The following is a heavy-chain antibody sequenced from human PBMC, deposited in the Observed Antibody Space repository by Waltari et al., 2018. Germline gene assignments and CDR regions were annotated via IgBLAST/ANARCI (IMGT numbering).Heavy chain of an antibody. D-gene: IGHD3-22*01. Sequence: QVQLQESGPGLVKPSETLSLTCAVSGYSISSGYYWGWLRQPPGRGLEWIGCIYQSGSTYYNPSHKRRFPISVDTSKNQFSLKLSSVTAADTAVYYCARSRITMIVVVTDWYFDLWGRGTLVTVSS. CDR2: IYQSGST. CDR3: ARSRITMIVVVTDWYFDL. CDR1: GYSISSGYY. J-gene: IGHJ2*01. V-gene: IGHV4-38-2*01.